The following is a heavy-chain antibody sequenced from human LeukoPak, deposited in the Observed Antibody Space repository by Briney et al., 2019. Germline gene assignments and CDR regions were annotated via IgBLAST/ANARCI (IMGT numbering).Heavy chain of an antibody. D-gene: IGHD2-21*01. Sequence: ASVKVSCKAFGYTFTDHYVHWVRQAPGQGLEWMGWINPKSGDTKYAQKFQGRLTMTSDTPLRTAYMELTSLRSDDTAVFYCASYCGADCAPGGYWGQGTLVTVSS. CDR1: GYTFTDHY. V-gene: IGHV1-2*02. CDR3: ASYCGADCAPGGY. CDR2: INPKSGDT. J-gene: IGHJ4*02.